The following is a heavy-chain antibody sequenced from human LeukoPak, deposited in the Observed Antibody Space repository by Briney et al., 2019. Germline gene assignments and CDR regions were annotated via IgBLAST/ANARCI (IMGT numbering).Heavy chain of an antibody. V-gene: IGHV3-21*01. CDR3: ARYCSSSRCLYYYHMDV. D-gene: IGHD2-2*01. J-gene: IGHJ6*03. Sequence: GGSLRLSCAASDFTFSTYSMNWVRQAPGKGLEWVSSISSESSYIHYADSVKGRFTISRDDAKKSLYLQMNSLRADDTAVYFCARYCSSSRCLYYYHMDVWGKGTTVTVSS. CDR2: ISSESSYI. CDR1: DFTFSTYS.